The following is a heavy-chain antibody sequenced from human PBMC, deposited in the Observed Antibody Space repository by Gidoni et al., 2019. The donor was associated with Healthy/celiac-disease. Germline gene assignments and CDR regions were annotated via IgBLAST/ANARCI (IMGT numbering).Heavy chain of an antibody. Sequence: QVQLQESGPGLVKPSQTLSLTCTVSGGSISSGGYYWSWIRQHPGKGLEWIGYIYYSGSTYYNPSLKSRVTISVDTSKNQFSLKLSSVTAADTAVYYCARGSSVPAARNWFDPWGQGTLVTVSS. J-gene: IGHJ5*02. V-gene: IGHV4-31*03. D-gene: IGHD2-2*01. CDR2: IYYSGST. CDR1: GGSISSGGYY. CDR3: ARGSSVPAARNWFDP.